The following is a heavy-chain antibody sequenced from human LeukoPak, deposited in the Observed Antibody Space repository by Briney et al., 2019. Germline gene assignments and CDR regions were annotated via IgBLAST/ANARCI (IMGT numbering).Heavy chain of an antibody. D-gene: IGHD6-6*01. J-gene: IGHJ4*02. CDR1: GGSFSGYY. CDR2: INHSGST. Sequence: SETLSLTCAVYGGSFSGYYWSWIRQPPGKGLEWIGEINHSGSTNYNPSLKSRVTISVDTSKNQFSLKLSSVTAADTAVYYCAREGLSSSSRGFDYWGRGTLVTVSS. V-gene: IGHV4-34*01. CDR3: AREGLSSSSRGFDY.